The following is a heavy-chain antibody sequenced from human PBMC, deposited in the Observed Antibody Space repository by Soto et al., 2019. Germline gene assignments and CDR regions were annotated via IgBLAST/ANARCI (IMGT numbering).Heavy chain of an antibody. CDR2: IYSGGGT. D-gene: IGHD6-19*01. J-gene: IGHJ4*02. CDR1: DFTITNNY. Sequence: VPLVESGGGLIQPGGSLRLSCAASDFTITNNYMSWVRQAPGKGLEWVSVIYSGGGTSYADSVKGRFTISIDNSKKTVYLQMNNVGAGATAVYYGARGKGGKWLVPLGLDYWGQGTLVIVSS. V-gene: IGHV3-53*01. CDR3: ARGKGGKWLVPLGLDY.